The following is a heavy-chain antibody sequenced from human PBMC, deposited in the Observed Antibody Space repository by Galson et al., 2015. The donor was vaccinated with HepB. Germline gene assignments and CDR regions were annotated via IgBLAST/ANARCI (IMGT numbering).Heavy chain of an antibody. CDR3: AASFLGRRGAYYYYYMDV. Sequence: SVKVSCKASRFTFTSSAMQWVRQARGQRLEWIGWIVVGGGNTNYAQKFQERVTITRDMSTSTAYMELSSLRSEDTAVYYCAASFLGRRGAYYYYYMDVWGKGTTVTVSS. D-gene: IGHD3-3*01. CDR2: IVVGGGNT. J-gene: IGHJ6*03. V-gene: IGHV1-58*02. CDR1: RFTFTSSA.